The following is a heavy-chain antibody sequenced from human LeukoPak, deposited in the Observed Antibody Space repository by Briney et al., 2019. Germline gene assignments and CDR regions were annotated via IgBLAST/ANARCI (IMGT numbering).Heavy chain of an antibody. J-gene: IGHJ4*02. D-gene: IGHD3-16*01. Sequence: SETLSLTCTVSGGSISRYYWSWIRQPPGKGLEWIGYLYYSGSTSYNPSLKSRVTMSEDTSKNQFSLKMTSVTAADTAVYYCASDSWGMFYLDYWGQGTLVTVSS. V-gene: IGHV4-59*01. CDR3: ASDSWGMFYLDY. CDR2: LYYSGST. CDR1: GGSISRYY.